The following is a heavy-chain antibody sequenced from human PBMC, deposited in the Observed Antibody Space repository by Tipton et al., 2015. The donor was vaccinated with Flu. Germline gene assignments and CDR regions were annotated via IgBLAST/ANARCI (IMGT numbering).Heavy chain of an antibody. CDR2: INPNSGGT. CDR3: ARDQGWNYYYYYGMDV. D-gene: IGHD1-1*01. Sequence: QLVQSGAEVKKPGSSVKVSCKASGYTFTGYYMHWVRQAPGQGLEWMGRINPNSGGTNYAQKFQGRATMTRDTSISTAYMELSRLRSDDTAVYYCARDQGWNYYYYYGMDVWGQGTTVPVSS. CDR1: GYTFTGYY. V-gene: IGHV1-2*06. J-gene: IGHJ6*02.